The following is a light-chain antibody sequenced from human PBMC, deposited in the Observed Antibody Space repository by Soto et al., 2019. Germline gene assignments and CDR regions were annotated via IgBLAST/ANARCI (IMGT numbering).Light chain of an antibody. CDR3: CSFVDTGSYL. CDR1: PNDVANNKF. Sequence: QSVLTQPASVSDSLGQSNTISSTGPPNDVANNKFVAWYQQSPGKGPKLLIYADRRRPPVVSDRFSASTSGNTASLTISGLQSDDEADYYCCSFVDTGSYLFGSGTKVTVL. CDR2: ADR. V-gene: IGLV2-23*01. J-gene: IGLJ1*01.